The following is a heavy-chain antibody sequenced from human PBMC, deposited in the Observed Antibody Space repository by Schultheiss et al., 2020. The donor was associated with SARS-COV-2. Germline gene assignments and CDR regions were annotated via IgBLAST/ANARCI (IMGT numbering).Heavy chain of an antibody. CDR1: GFTFSSYA. D-gene: IGHD3-10*01. J-gene: IGHJ6*02. CDR2: IWYDGSNK. Sequence: GGSLRLSCAASGFTFSSYAMNWVRQAPGKGLEWVAVIWYDGSNKYYADSVKGRFTISRDNSKNTLYLQMNSMRAEDTAVYYCARERLGKLWFGELFEFTSAQTNYYGMDVWGQGTTVTVSS. CDR3: ARERLGKLWFGELFEFTSAQTNYYGMDV. V-gene: IGHV3-30*07.